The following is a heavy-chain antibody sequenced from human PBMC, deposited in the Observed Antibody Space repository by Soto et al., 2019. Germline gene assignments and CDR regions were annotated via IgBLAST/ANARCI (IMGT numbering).Heavy chain of an antibody. CDR3: ARDSLATTVNRLGFDP. CDR1: GGSISSYY. V-gene: IGHV4-59*01. J-gene: IGHJ5*02. CDR2: IYYSGST. Sequence: QVQLQESGPGLVKPSETLSLTCTVSGGSISSYYWSWIRQPPGKGLEWIGYIYYSGSTNYNPSLKSRVTISVDTSKNQFSLKLSSVTAADTAVYYCARDSLATTVNRLGFDPWGQGSLVTVSS. D-gene: IGHD4-4*01.